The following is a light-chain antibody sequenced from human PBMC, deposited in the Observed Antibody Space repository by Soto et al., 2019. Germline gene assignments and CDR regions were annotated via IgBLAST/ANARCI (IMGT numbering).Light chain of an antibody. Sequence: EVVLTQSPGTLSLSSGERATLSCRASQSVSSDYLAWYQQRPGQAPRLLISDASNRAPGTPDRFSGSGSGTDFTLTISSLEPEDSEVYYCQQFGGSPMYTFGQGTKLEIK. V-gene: IGKV3-20*01. CDR3: QQFGGSPMYT. CDR1: QSVSSDY. CDR2: DAS. J-gene: IGKJ2*01.